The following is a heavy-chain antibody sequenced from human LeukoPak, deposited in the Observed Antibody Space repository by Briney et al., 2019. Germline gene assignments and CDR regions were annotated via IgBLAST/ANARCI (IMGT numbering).Heavy chain of an antibody. CDR2: IDGNGGRT. D-gene: IGHD1-26*01. Sequence: GGSLRLSCAASGFTCDDYGMNWVRQAPGKGLEWVSGIDGNGGRTGYADSVKGRFTISRDNAKNSLYLQMNSLRAEDTAVYYCAKGRGWELLVPLDYWGQGTLVTVSS. CDR3: AKGRGWELLVPLDY. J-gene: IGHJ4*02. V-gene: IGHV3-20*04. CDR1: GFTCDDYG.